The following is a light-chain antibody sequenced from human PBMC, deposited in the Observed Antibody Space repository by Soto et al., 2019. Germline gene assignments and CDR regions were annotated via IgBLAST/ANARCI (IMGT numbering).Light chain of an antibody. CDR2: GAS. CDR1: ETLISF. CDR3: QSYNDWPFA. Sequence: EIVLTQSPATLSVSPGERVTLSCRASETLISFLAWYQQKPVQAPRLLIYGASTRATDVPPRVSGSGSATDFTLTISSLQSEDFAVYYCQSYNDWPFAVGKGTKLEI. V-gene: IGKV3-15*01. J-gene: IGKJ2*01.